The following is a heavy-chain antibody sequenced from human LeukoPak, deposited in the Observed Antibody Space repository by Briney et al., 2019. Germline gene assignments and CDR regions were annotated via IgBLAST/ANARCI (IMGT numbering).Heavy chain of an antibody. CDR2: INPNSGGT. CDR3: ARDRDYGDFNWFDP. D-gene: IGHD4-17*01. CDR1: GYTFTGYY. Sequence: ASVKVSCKASGYTFTGYYMHWVRQAPGQGLEWMGRINPNSGGTNYAQKFQGRVTMTRDTSISTAYMELSRLRSDDTAVYYCARDRDYGDFNWFDPWGQGTLVTVSS. V-gene: IGHV1-2*06. J-gene: IGHJ5*02.